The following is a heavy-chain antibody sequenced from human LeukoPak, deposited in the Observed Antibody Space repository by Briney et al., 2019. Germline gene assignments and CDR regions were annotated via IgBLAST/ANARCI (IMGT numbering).Heavy chain of an antibody. J-gene: IGHJ3*02. Sequence: PGGSLRLSCAASGFTFDDYAMHWVRQAPGKGLEWVSGISWNSGSIGYADSVKGRFTISRDNAKNSLYLQMNSLRAEDTALYYCAKDIRGSYYRALDIWGQGTMVTVSS. V-gene: IGHV3-9*01. CDR3: AKDIRGSYYRALDI. CDR2: ISWNSGSI. CDR1: GFTFDDYA. D-gene: IGHD1-26*01.